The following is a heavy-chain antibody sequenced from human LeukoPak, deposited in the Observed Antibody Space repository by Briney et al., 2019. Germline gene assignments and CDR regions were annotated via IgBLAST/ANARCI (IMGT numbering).Heavy chain of an antibody. J-gene: IGHJ4*02. CDR1: GYTFTGYY. CDR3: ARGPRYYYDSSGPFDY. Sequence: GASVKVSCKASGYTFTGYYIHWVRQAPGQGLEWMGWINPNSGGTNYAQKFQGRVTMTRDTSISTAYMELSRLRSDDTAVYFCARGPRYYYDSSGPFDYWGQGTLVTVSS. D-gene: IGHD3-22*01. V-gene: IGHV1-2*02. CDR2: INPNSGGT.